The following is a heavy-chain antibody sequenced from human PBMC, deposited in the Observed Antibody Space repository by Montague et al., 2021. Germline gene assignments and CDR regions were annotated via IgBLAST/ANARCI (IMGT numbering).Heavy chain of an antibody. Sequence: SLRLSCAASGFSFSSLWMHWVRQAPGKGLVWVSQITSDGSDTNYADSVKGRFTISRDNAKSTLYLQMNSLRDEDTAVYYCVRDRATAGFDSWGQGTLVTVSS. CDR3: VRDRATAGFDS. J-gene: IGHJ5*01. D-gene: IGHD5-24*01. CDR1: GFSFSSLW. V-gene: IGHV3-74*01. CDR2: ITSDGSDT.